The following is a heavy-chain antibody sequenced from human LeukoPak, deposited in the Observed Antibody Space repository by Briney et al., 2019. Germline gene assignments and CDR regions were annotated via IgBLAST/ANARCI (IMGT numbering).Heavy chain of an antibody. J-gene: IGHJ4*02. CDR3: ARVEMATIGFDY. CDR2: ISGSGGST. D-gene: IGHD5-24*01. Sequence: GGSLRLSCGASGFSFNNYGMHWVRQAPGKGLEWVSAISGSGGSTYYADSVKGRFTISRDNSKNTLYLQMNSLRAEDTAVYYCARVEMATIGFDYWGQGTLVTVSS. V-gene: IGHV3-23*01. CDR1: GFSFNNYG.